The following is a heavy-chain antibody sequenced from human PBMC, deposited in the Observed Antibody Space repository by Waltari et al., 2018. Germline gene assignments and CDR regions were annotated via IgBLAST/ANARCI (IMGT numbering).Heavy chain of an antibody. CDR3: ARMVGATRGGFDP. D-gene: IGHD1-26*01. J-gene: IGHJ5*02. Sequence: QVQLQESGPGLVQPSQTLSLTCTVSGGSISSAGYSWRWIRQHPGKGLEWIGYIYYSGSTYYNPSLKSRVTISVDTSKNQFSLKLSSVTAADTAVYYCARMVGATRGGFDPWGQGTLVTVSS. CDR2: IYYSGST. CDR1: GGSISSAGYS. V-gene: IGHV4-31*03.